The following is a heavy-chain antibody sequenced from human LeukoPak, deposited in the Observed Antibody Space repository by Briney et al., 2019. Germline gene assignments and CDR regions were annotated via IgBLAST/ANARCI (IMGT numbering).Heavy chain of an antibody. V-gene: IGHV4-34*01. CDR1: GGSFSGYY. J-gene: IGHJ4*02. D-gene: IGHD3-9*01. CDR3: ASGTTPQTIFDY. CDR2: INHSGST. Sequence: PSETLSLTCAVYGGSFSGYYWSWIRQPPGKGLEWIGEINHSGSTNYNPSLKSRVTISVDTSKNQFSLKLSSVTAADTAVYYCASGTTPQTIFDYWGQGTLVTVSS.